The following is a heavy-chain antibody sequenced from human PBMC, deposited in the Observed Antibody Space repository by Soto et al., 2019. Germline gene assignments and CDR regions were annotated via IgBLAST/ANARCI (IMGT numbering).Heavy chain of an antibody. D-gene: IGHD3-10*01. CDR2: ISYDGSNK. V-gene: IGHV3-30-3*01. CDR1: GFTFSSYA. Sequence: PGGSLRLSCAASGFTFSSYAMHWVRQAPGKGLEWVAVISYDGSNKYYADSVKGRFTISRDNSKNTLYLQMNSLRAEDTAVYYCARGSSNEGAFADYWGQGTLVTVSS. CDR3: ARGSSNEGAFADY. J-gene: IGHJ4*02.